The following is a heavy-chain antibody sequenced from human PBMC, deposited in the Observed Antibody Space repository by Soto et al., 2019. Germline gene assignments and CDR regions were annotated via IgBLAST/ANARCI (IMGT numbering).Heavy chain of an antibody. CDR3: AREKVGEDQPPSWSLDP. D-gene: IGHD1-26*01. CDR2: INPSGGST. CDR1: GHTFTKYY. Sequence: QAQLVQSGAEEKEPGASVQVSCKASGHTFTKYYCHWVRQAPGQGLEWMGIINPSGGSTNYAERFQGRVTMTRDTSTSTMYMELSSLRSEDTAVYYCAREKVGEDQPPSWSLDPWGQGTLVTVSS. V-gene: IGHV1-46*01. J-gene: IGHJ5*02.